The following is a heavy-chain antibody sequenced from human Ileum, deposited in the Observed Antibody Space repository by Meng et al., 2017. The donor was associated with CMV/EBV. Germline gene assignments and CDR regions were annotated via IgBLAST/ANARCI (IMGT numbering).Heavy chain of an antibody. Sequence: CKASGYTFTACFVHWVRQAPGQGLEWMGWIHPLSGGTKYAQNFQGRVTMTRDTSISTAYMDLSSLRSDDTAVYYCARRGDSNKIFDYWGQGTLVTVSS. D-gene: IGHD4-11*01. CDR1: GYTFTACF. CDR2: IHPLSGGT. J-gene: IGHJ4*02. CDR3: ARRGDSNKIFDY. V-gene: IGHV1-2*02.